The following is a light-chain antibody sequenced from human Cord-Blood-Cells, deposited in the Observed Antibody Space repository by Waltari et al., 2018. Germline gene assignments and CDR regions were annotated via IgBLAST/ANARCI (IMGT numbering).Light chain of an antibody. CDR2: AAS. J-gene: IGKJ5*01. CDR3: QQYNSYPIT. CDR1: PGISNY. Sequence: DIQMTQSPSPLSASVGDRVTITCRASPGISNYLACFQQKPGKAPNSLIYAASSLQSGVPSKFIGSGSGTDFTLTISSLQPEDFATYYCQQYNSYPITFGQGTRLEIK. V-gene: IGKV1-16*02.